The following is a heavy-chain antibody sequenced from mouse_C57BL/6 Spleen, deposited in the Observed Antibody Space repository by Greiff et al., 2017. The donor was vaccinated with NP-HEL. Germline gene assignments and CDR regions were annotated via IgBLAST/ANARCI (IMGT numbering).Heavy chain of an antibody. V-gene: IGHV1-7*01. D-gene: IGHD2-5*01. CDR1: GYTFTSYW. CDR2: INPSSGYT. Sequence: VQLHQSGAELAKPGASVKLSCKASGYTFTSYWMHWVKQRPGQGLEWIGYINPSSGYTKYNQKFKDKATLTADKSSSTAYMQLSSLTYEDSAVYYCASSYYSNHYAMDYWGQGTSVTVSS. J-gene: IGHJ4*01. CDR3: ASSYYSNHYAMDY.